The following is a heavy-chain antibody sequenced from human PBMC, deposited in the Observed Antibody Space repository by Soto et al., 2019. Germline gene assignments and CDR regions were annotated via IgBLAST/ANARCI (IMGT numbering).Heavy chain of an antibody. CDR2: ISAYNGNT. CDR3: ARGGGLYYYDSSGYGWFDP. CDR1: GYSFTSYG. Sequence: ASGKVSFKDSGYSFTSYGISWVRQAPGRGLEWMGWISAYNGNTNYAQKLQGRVTMTTDTSTSTAYMELRGLRSDDTAVYYCARGGGLYYYDSSGYGWFDPWGQGTLVTVSS. D-gene: IGHD3-22*01. J-gene: IGHJ5*02. V-gene: IGHV1-18*04.